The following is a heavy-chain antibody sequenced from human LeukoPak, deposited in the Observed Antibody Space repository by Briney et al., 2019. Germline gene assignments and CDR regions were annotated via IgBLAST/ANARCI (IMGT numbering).Heavy chain of an antibody. V-gene: IGHV4-59*08. Sequence: PSETLSLTCTVSGDSISGFHWSWIRQAPGKGLECIGYSYYTGKTNYNPSLQSRVTISVDTSKNQFSLTLSSVTAADSAVYYCARFRGDRTASLDYWGQGTLVTVSS. CDR2: SYYTGKT. D-gene: IGHD4-17*01. CDR1: GDSISGFH. CDR3: ARFRGDRTASLDY. J-gene: IGHJ4*02.